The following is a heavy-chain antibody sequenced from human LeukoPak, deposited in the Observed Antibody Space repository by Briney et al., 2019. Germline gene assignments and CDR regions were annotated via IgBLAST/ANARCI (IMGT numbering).Heavy chain of an antibody. D-gene: IGHD3-9*01. J-gene: IGHJ4*02. Sequence: GGSLRLSCAASGFTFSNAWMSWVRQAPGKGLEWVGRIKSKTDGGTTDYAAPVKGRFTISRDDSKNTLYLQMNSLKTEDTAVYYCTTDDFLLRLRYFDWLSSLFDYWGQGTLVTVSS. V-gene: IGHV3-15*01. CDR3: TTDDFLLRLRYFDWLSSLFDY. CDR2: IKSKTDGGTT. CDR1: GFTFSNAW.